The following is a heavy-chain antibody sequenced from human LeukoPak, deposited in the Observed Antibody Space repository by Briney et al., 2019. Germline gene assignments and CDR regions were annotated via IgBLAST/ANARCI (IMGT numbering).Heavy chain of an antibody. D-gene: IGHD5/OR15-5a*01. V-gene: IGHV1-2*02. CDR3: ARDTAQVVSLHFDY. CDR1: GYTFSDYH. Sequence: ASVKVSCEASGYTFSDYHMHWVRQAPGQGLEWMGYINPISGATNLRQKFRGRVTMTRDTSTSTVYMELSGLISDDTAVYYCARDTAQVVSLHFDYWGQGTLVTVSS. J-gene: IGHJ4*02. CDR2: INPISGAT.